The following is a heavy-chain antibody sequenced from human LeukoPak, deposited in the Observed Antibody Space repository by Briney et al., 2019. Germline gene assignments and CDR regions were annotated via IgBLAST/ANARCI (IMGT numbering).Heavy chain of an antibody. CDR3: ARVYYYYYMDV. V-gene: IGHV3-74*01. J-gene: IGHJ6*03. CDR2: INSDGSST. Sequence: GGSLRLSCAASGFTVSSYWMHWVRQAPGKGLVWVSRINSDGSSTSYADSVKGRFTISRDNAKNTLYLQMNSLRAEDTAVYYCARVYYYYYMDVWGKGTTVTVSS. CDR1: GFTVSSYW.